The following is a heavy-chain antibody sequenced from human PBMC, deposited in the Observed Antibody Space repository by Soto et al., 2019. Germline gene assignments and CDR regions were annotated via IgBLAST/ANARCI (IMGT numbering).Heavy chain of an antibody. V-gene: IGHV4-31*03. CDR1: GGSISSGGYY. Sequence: NPSETLSLTCTVSGGSISSGGYYWSWIRQHPGKGLEWIGYIYYSGSTYYNPSLKSRVTISVDTSKNQFSLKLSSVTAADTAVYYCARDPHCSSTSCYPYYGMDVWGQGTTVTVSS. D-gene: IGHD2-2*01. CDR3: ARDPHCSSTSCYPYYGMDV. J-gene: IGHJ6*02. CDR2: IYYSGST.